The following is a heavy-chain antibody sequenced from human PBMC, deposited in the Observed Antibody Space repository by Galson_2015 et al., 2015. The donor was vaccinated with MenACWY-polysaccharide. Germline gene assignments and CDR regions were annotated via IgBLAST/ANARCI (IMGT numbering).Heavy chain of an antibody. CDR1: GYTFTSYD. CDR3: SRGDRTVLVPATNLRHYYMTV. D-gene: IGHD2-2*01. CDR2: MNPNSGNA. Sequence: SVKVSCKASGYTFTSYDINWVRQATGQGLEWMGWMNPNSGNAGYAQKFQGRDTMTRNTSICTAYMELSSLRSEDTAVYYCSRGDRTVLVPATNLRHYYMTVWGKWTTVTVSS. J-gene: IGHJ6*03. V-gene: IGHV1-8*01.